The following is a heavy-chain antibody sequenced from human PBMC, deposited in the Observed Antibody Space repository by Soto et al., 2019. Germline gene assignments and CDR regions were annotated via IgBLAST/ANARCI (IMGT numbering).Heavy chain of an antibody. V-gene: IGHV1-69*13. J-gene: IGHJ5*02. Sequence: ASVKVSCKASGGTFSSYAISWVRQAPGQGLEWMGGIIPIFGTANYAQKFQGRVTITADESTSTAYMELSSLRSEDTAVYYCARERGRSMYGSSGVWFDPWGQGTLVTVSS. CDR2: IIPIFGTA. CDR1: GGTFSSYA. CDR3: ARERGRSMYGSSGVWFDP. D-gene: IGHD6-6*01.